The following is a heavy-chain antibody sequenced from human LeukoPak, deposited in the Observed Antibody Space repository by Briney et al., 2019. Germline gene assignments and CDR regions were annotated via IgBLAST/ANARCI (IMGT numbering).Heavy chain of an antibody. CDR3: ARWREGSGTYYIDH. V-gene: IGHV1-2*02. J-gene: IGHJ4*02. CDR2: LHPNNGAT. Sequence: ASVKVSCKASGYIFTGYYMKWVRQAPGQGLEWMGWLHPNNGATNYAQKFQGRITLTRDPSISTAYMELSSLTSDDTAVYFCARWREGSGTYYIDHWGQGTLVTVSS. D-gene: IGHD3-10*01. CDR1: GYIFTGYY.